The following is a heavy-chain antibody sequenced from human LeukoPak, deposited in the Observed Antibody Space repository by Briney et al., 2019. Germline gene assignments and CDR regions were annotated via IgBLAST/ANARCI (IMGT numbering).Heavy chain of an antibody. Sequence: SVKVSCKASGGTFSSYAISWVRQAPGQGLEWMGGTIPIFGTANYAQKFQGRVTITADESTSTAYMELSSLRSEDTAVYYCARPYDFWSGYHQYFQHWGQGTLVTVSS. D-gene: IGHD3-3*01. CDR3: ARPYDFWSGYHQYFQH. CDR2: TIPIFGTA. V-gene: IGHV1-69*01. J-gene: IGHJ1*01. CDR1: GGTFSSYA.